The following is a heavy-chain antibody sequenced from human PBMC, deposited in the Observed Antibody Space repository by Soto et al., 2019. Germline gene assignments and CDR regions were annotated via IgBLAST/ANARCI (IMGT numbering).Heavy chain of an antibody. Sequence: GGSLRLSCAASGFTVSSNYMSWVRQAPGKGLEWVSVIYSGGRTYYADSVKGRFTISRDNSKNTLYLQMNSLRAEDTAVYYCARDYSGYDSFDYWGQGTLVTVSS. V-gene: IGHV3-66*01. D-gene: IGHD5-12*01. CDR3: ARDYSGYDSFDY. CDR2: IYSGGRT. CDR1: GFTVSSNY. J-gene: IGHJ4*02.